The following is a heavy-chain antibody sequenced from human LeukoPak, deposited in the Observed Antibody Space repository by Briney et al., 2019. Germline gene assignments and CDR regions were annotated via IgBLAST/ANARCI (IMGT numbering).Heavy chain of an antibody. CDR1: GFTVSSNY. J-gene: IGHJ1*01. CDR3: ASQYYGGNSDIDEYFQH. Sequence: GGSLRLSCAASGFTVSSNYMSRVRQAPGKGLEWVSVIYSGGSTYYADSVKGRFTISRDNSKNTLYLQMNSLRAEDTAVYYCASQYYGGNSDIDEYFQHWGQGTLVTVSS. V-gene: IGHV3-53*01. D-gene: IGHD4-23*01. CDR2: IYSGGST.